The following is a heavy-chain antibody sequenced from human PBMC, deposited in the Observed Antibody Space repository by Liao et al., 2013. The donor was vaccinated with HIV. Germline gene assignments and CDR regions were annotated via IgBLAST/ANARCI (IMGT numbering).Heavy chain of an antibody. CDR3: ARAHVGSGAFDI. V-gene: IGHV4-59*01. CDR1: GGSISSYY. J-gene: IGHJ3*02. D-gene: IGHD3-10*01. CDR2: IYYSGST. Sequence: QVQLQESGPGLVKPSETLSLTCTVSGGSISSYYWSWIRQPPGKGLEWIAYIYYSGSTNYNPSLKSRVTISVDTSKNQFSLKLSSVTAADTAVYYCARAHVGSGAFDIWAKGQWSPSPQ.